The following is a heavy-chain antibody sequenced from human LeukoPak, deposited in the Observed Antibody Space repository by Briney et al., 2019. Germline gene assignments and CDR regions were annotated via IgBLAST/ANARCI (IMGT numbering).Heavy chain of an antibody. CDR2: IIPIPGIA. CDR3: ARVGSDWFMLDY. V-gene: IGHV1-69*04. CDR1: GGTFSSYV. J-gene: IGHJ4*02. Sequence: SVKVSCKASGGTFSSYVISWVRQAPGQGLEWMGRIIPIPGIANYAQKFQGRLTITADKSTSTAYMGLSSLRSEDTAVYYCARVGSDWFMLDYWGQGTLVTVSS. D-gene: IGHD6-19*01.